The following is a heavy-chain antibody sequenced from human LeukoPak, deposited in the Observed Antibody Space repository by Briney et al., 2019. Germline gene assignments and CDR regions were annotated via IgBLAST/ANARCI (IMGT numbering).Heavy chain of an antibody. Sequence: SSETLYFTGAASGCSISSGGYSGSWIRQPPGKGLEWIVYIYHSGSTYYTPSVNSRVTISVDRCKNQLCLWLTCVTAAETSVYYCASSERKNNYESSGLYEWGEGPLVSVS. J-gene: IGHJ4*02. CDR3: ASSERKNNYESSGLYE. CDR1: GCSISSGGYS. D-gene: IGHD3-22*01. V-gene: IGHV4-30-2*01. CDR2: IYHSGST.